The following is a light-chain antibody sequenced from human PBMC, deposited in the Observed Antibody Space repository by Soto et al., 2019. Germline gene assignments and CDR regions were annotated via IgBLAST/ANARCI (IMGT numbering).Light chain of an antibody. CDR1: SSNIGSNT. J-gene: IGLJ1*01. CDR2: SNN. Sequence: QSVLTQPPSPSGTPGQRVTISCSGSSSNIGSNTVNWYQQLPGTAPKLLIYSNNQRPSGVPDRFSGSKSGTSASLAISGLQSEDEADYYCAASDDSLNGYVFGTGTKLTVL. V-gene: IGLV1-44*01. CDR3: AASDDSLNGYV.